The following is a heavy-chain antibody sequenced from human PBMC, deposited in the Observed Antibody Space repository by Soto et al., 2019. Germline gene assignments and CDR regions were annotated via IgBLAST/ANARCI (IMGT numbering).Heavy chain of an antibody. CDR1: GYSFTSYW. CDR3: ARWWFGEFPSDTFDL. Sequence: GESLKISCKGSGYSFTSYWIGWVRQMPGKGLKWMGIIYPGDSDTRYSPSFQGQVTISADKSISTAYLQWSSLKASDTAMYYCARWWFGEFPSDTFDLWGQGTMVTVSS. J-gene: IGHJ3*01. V-gene: IGHV5-51*01. D-gene: IGHD3-10*01. CDR2: IYPGDSDT.